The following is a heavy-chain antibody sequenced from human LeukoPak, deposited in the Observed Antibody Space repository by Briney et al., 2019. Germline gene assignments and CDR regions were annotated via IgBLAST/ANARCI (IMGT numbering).Heavy chain of an antibody. D-gene: IGHD2-2*01. CDR2: ISVYNGNT. J-gene: IGHJ6*02. V-gene: IGHV1-18*01. CDR1: GYTFTSYG. Sequence: ASVKVSCKASGYTFTSYGISWVRQAPGQGLEWMGWISVYNGNTNYAQKLQGRVTMTTDTSTSTAYMELRSLRSDDTAVYYCARDSAIVVVPAAMDVWGQGTTVTVSS. CDR3: ARDSAIVVVPAAMDV.